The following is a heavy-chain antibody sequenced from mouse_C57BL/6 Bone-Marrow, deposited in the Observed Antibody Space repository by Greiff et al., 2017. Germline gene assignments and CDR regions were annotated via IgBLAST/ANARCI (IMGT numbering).Heavy chain of an antibody. CDR1: GFTFSSYG. J-gene: IGHJ2*01. V-gene: IGHV5-6*02. Sequence: EVMLVESGGDLVKPGGSLKLSCAASGFTFSSYGMSWVRQTPDKRLEWVATISSGGSYTYYPDSVKGRFTISRDNAKNTLYLQMSSLKSEYTAMYYCARRGNWDDYWGQGTTLTVSS. D-gene: IGHD4-1*01. CDR2: ISSGGSYT. CDR3: ARRGNWDDY.